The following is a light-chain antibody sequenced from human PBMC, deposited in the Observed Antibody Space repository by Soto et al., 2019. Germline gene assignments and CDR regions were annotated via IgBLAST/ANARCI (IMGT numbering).Light chain of an antibody. CDR1: QGISSY. V-gene: IGKV1-9*01. CDR2: AAS. J-gene: IGKJ5*01. Sequence: EIQLTQSPSFLSASVGDRVTITCRASQGISSYLAWYQQKPGKAPKLLIYAASTLQSGVPSRFSGSGSGTEFTLTINSLQPEDFATYYCQQVNTYPVTFAQGTRLDIK. CDR3: QQVNTYPVT.